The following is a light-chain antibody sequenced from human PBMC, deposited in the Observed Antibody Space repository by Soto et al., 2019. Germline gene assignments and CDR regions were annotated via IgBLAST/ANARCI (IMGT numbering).Light chain of an antibody. J-gene: IGLJ2*01. Sequence: QSVLTQPPSVSGAPGQRVTISCTGSSSNIGAVFDVHWYQQVPGTAPTLLIYENTKRPSGVPDRFSGSKSGTSASLAITGLQDEDEADYYCQSYDSGLSGWLFGGGTKLTVL. V-gene: IGLV1-40*01. CDR3: QSYDSGLSGWL. CDR2: ENT. CDR1: SSNIGAVFD.